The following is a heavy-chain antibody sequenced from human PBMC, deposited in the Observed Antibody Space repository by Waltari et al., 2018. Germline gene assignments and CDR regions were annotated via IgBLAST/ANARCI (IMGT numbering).Heavy chain of an antibody. CDR3: ARDAGTAYYYGMDV. CDR2: IWYDGSNK. V-gene: IGHV3-33*01. D-gene: IGHD1-1*01. J-gene: IGHJ6*02. Sequence: QVQLVESGGGVVQPGRSLRLSCAASGFTFSSYGMHWVRQAPGKGLEWVAVIWYDGSNKYYADSVKIRFTISRDNSKNTLYLQRNSLRAEDTAVYYCARDAGTAYYYGMDVWGQGTTVTVSS. CDR1: GFTFSSYG.